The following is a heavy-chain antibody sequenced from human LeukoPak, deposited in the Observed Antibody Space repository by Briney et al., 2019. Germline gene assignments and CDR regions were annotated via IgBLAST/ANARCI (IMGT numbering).Heavy chain of an antibody. CDR2: INPDGSRT. J-gene: IGHJ4*02. D-gene: IGHD1-14*01. CDR1: GFTFSSNW. V-gene: IGHV3-74*01. Sequence: GGSLRLSCAASGFTFSSNWMHWVRQGPGKGLVWVSRINPDGSRTDYAESVKGRFTISRDNAKNALSLEMNGLGDEGAAVYYCSRDFNGRNDFWGQGTLVTVSS. CDR3: SRDFNGRNDF.